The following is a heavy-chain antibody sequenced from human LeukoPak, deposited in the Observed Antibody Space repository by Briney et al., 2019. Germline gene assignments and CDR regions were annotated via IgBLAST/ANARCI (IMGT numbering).Heavy chain of an antibody. D-gene: IGHD4-11*01. CDR1: GFTFSSYW. V-gene: IGHV3-7*05. CDR3: TREYLTVSYFDY. J-gene: IGHJ4*02. Sequence: GGSLRLSCAASGFTFSSYWMSWVRQAPGKGLEWVANIKQDGSEQYYVDSVKGRFTISRDNAKNSLSLQMNSLRGEDTAVYYCTREYLTVSYFDYWGQGTLVTVSS. CDR2: IKQDGSEQ.